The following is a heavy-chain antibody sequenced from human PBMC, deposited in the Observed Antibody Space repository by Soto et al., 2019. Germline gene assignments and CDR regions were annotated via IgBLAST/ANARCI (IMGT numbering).Heavy chain of an antibody. CDR3: ARVSSAAPEH. V-gene: IGHV3-7*05. Sequence: GGSLRLSCAASGFIISNYWMTWVRQAPGKGLEWVADIKQDGSEKYYVDSVKGRFTISRDNAKNSLYLQMNSLRDEDTAFYYCARVSSAAPEHWGQGTLVTVSS. CDR2: IKQDGSEK. D-gene: IGHD6-6*01. J-gene: IGHJ4*02. CDR1: GFIISNYW.